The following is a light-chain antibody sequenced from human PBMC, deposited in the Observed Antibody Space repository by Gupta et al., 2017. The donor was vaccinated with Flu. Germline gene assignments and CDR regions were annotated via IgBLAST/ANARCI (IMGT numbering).Light chain of an antibody. CDR3: HQVGRSPWT. CDR2: DAS. Sequence: GTLSLFPGERAALSCRASRRVPSDYLAWYQQNPGQPPRLLIYDASTRSTGIPDRFSGSGSGTDFTLTISRLEPEDFAVYYCHQVGRSPWTFGQGSKVEVK. CDR1: RRVPSDY. V-gene: IGKV3-20*01. J-gene: IGKJ1*01.